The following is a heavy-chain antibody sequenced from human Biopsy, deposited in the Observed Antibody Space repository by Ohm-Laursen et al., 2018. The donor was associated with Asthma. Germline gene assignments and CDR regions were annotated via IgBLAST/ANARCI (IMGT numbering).Heavy chain of an antibody. Sequence: RSLRLSCAASRFTYDMHWVRQAPGKGLEWVAVISYDGTNKDYADSVKGRFTFSRDNSQNTLSLEMNSLRVEDTAVYYCARDLRSDNWNPWGMDVWGLGTTVTVAS. CDR3: ARDLRSDNWNPWGMDV. CDR2: ISYDGTNK. J-gene: IGHJ6*02. CDR1: RFTYD. D-gene: IGHD1-20*01. V-gene: IGHV3-30-3*01.